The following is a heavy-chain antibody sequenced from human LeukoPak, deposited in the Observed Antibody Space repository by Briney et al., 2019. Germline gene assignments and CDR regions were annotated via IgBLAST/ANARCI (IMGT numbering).Heavy chain of an antibody. CDR1: GFTFSLYT. V-gene: IGHV3-21*04. CDR3: AKESGTIGVPLYDF. D-gene: IGHD1/OR15-1a*01. J-gene: IGHJ4*02. CDR2: ISGRTTYI. Sequence: GGSLRLSCAASGFTFSLYTMTWVRQAPGKGLEWVSSISGRTTYIYYADSLKGRITISRDNAKNSLFLQINSLRAEDTAVYYCAKESGTIGVPLYDFWGQGVLVTVSS.